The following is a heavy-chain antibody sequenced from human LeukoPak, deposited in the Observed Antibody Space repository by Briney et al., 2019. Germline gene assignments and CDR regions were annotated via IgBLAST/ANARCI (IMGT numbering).Heavy chain of an antibody. CDR2: ISAYNGNT. D-gene: IGHD6-13*01. V-gene: IGHV1-18*01. CDR1: GYTFSSYG. J-gene: IGHJ4*02. Sequence: VASVKVSCKASGYTFSSYGISWVRQAPGQGLEWMGWISAYNGNTNYAQKLQGRVTMTTDTSTSTAYMELRSLRSEDTAVYYCARGAAAGEPFDYWGQGTLVTVSS. CDR3: ARGAAAGEPFDY.